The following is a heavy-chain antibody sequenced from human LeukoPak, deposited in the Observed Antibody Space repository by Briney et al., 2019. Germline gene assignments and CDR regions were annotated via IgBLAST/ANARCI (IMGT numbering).Heavy chain of an antibody. CDR2: IIPIFGTS. D-gene: IGHD2-2*01. V-gene: IGHV1-69*01. CDR3: ARADCSSTSCYPYWGYYFDY. CDR1: GGTFSNYA. Sequence: SVKVSCKASGGTFSNYAISWVRQAPGQGLEWMGGIIPIFGTSNYAQKFQGGVTITADESTSTAYMELSSLRSEDTAVYYCARADCSSTSCYPYWGYYFDYWGQGTLVTVSS. J-gene: IGHJ4*02.